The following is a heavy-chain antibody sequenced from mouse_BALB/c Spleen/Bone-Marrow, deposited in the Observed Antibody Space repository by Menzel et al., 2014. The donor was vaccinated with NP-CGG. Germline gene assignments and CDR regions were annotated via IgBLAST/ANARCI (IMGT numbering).Heavy chain of an antibody. CDR1: GFNIKDTY. V-gene: IGHV14-3*02. CDR2: IDPANGNT. D-gene: IGHD2-14*01. J-gene: IGHJ1*01. CDR3: ASYRYSWYFDV. Sequence: VHVKQSGAELVKPGASVKLSCTASGFNIKDTYLHWVKQRPEQGLEWIGRIDPANGNTKYDPKFQGKAPITADTSSNTAYLQLSSLTSEDTAVYYCASYRYSWYFDVWGAGTTVTVSS.